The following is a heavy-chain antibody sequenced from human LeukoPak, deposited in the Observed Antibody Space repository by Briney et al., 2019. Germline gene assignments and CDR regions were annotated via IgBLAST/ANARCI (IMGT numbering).Heavy chain of an antibody. V-gene: IGHV1-18*01. CDR3: ARAHCSSTTCFFDY. D-gene: IGHD2-2*01. CDR1: GYTFTKYG. J-gene: IGHJ4*02. Sequence: GASVKVSCKASGYTFTKYGISWVRQAPGQGLEWMGWISGYSGNTEYAQNVQGRVTMTTDTSASTVYMDLRSLRSDDTAVYSCARAHCSSTTCFFDYWGQGTLVTVSS. CDR2: ISGYSGNT.